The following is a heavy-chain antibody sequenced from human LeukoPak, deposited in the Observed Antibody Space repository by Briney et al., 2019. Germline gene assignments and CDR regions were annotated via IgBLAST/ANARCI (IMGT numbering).Heavy chain of an antibody. CDR3: ARRDSSGWYHFDY. CDR1: GYSFTSYW. V-gene: IGHV5-51*01. Sequence: GESLKISCQGSGYSFTSYWIGWVRQMPGKGLEWMGIIYPGDSDTRYSPSFQGQVTISAVKSISTAYLPWSSLKASDTAMHYCARRDSSGWYHFDYWGQGTLVTVSS. D-gene: IGHD6-19*01. CDR2: IYPGDSDT. J-gene: IGHJ4*02.